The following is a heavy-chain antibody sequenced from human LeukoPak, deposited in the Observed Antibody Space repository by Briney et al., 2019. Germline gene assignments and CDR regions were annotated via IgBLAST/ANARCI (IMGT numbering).Heavy chain of an antibody. V-gene: IGHV3-23*01. J-gene: IGHJ3*01. D-gene: IGHD1-1*01. CDR1: GFTFGSYA. Sequence: GGSLRLSCAASGFTFGSYAMSWVRQPPGKGLEWVSGIIGGGTTTYYADSVKGRFTIFRDNSKNTLYLQMNSLRAEDTAIYYCAKDRSGSNWNAALDVWGQGTMVTVSS. CDR2: IIGGGTTT. CDR3: AKDRSGSNWNAALDV.